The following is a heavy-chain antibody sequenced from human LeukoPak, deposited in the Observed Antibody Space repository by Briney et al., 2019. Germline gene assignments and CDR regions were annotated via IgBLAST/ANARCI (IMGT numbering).Heavy chain of an antibody. CDR1: GYSFTTYR. Sequence: GESLKISCQGSGYSFTTYRIHWVRQMPGKGLEWMGIIYPGDSDTRYSPSFQGHVTISADKSISTAYLQWSSLKASDTAIYYCARPRDADSYYFDYWGQGTLVTVSS. J-gene: IGHJ4*02. D-gene: IGHD5-24*01. CDR3: ARPRDADSYYFDY. V-gene: IGHV5-51*01. CDR2: IYPGDSDT.